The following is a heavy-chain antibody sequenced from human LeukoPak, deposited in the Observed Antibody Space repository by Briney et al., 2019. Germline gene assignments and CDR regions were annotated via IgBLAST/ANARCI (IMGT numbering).Heavy chain of an antibody. D-gene: IGHD6-13*01. V-gene: IGHV1-18*01. CDR1: GYTFTRYG. J-gene: IGHJ4*02. Sequence: GASVKVSCKASGYTFTRYGISWVRQAPGQGLEWMGWISAYNGNTNYAQKLQGRVTMTTDTSTSTAYMELRSLRSDDTAVYYCARDDRIAAAGKGLDYWGQGTLVTVSS. CDR2: ISAYNGNT. CDR3: ARDDRIAAAGKGLDY.